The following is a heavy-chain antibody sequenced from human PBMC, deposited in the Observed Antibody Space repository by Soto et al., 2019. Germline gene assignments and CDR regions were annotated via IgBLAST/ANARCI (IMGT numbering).Heavy chain of an antibody. CDR1: GFTFSSYD. CDR3: ARGYLRREGYCSGGSCDYYYYYYMDV. D-gene: IGHD2-15*01. Sequence: EVQLVESGGGLVQPGGSLRLSCAASGFTFSSYDMHWVRQATGKGLEWVSAIGTAGDTYYPGSVKGRFTISRENAKNSLYLQMNSLRAGDTAVYYCARGYLRREGYCSGGSCDYYYYYYMDVWGKGTTVTVSS. J-gene: IGHJ6*03. CDR2: IGTAGDT. V-gene: IGHV3-13*01.